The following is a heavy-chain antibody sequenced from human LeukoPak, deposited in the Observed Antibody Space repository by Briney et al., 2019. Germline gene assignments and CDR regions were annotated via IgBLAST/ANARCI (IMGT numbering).Heavy chain of an antibody. CDR2: IYYSGST. D-gene: IGHD5-12*01. Sequence: ASETLSLTCTVSGGSISSYYRSWIRQPPGGGLEWIGYIYYSGSTNYNPSLKRRVTISLDTSKSQFSLKLRSVTAADTAVYYCARSGLDSRYYFGMDVWGQGTTVTVSS. J-gene: IGHJ6*02. CDR1: GGSISSYY. CDR3: ARSGLDSRYYFGMDV. V-gene: IGHV4-59*01.